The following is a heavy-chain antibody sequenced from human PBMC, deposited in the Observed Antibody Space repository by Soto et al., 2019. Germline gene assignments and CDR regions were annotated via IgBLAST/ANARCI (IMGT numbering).Heavy chain of an antibody. CDR1: GCSISGVVHS. CDR2: IFDSGST. J-gene: IGHJ2*01. CDR3: AREIMPLTNDWYFDL. D-gene: IGHD2-8*01. Sequence: QVQLQESGPGLVKPSETLSLTCTVSGCSISGVVHSWRWIRQPPGKGLEWSGHIFDSGSTYYNPSLKSRLTISVDTSKNQYSLRLSSVTAADTAVYYCAREIMPLTNDWYFDLWGRGTLVTVSS. V-gene: IGHV4-30-4*01.